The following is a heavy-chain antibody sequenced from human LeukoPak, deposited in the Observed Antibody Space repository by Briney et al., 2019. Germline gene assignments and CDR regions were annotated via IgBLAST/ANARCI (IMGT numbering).Heavy chain of an antibody. CDR1: GGSFSGYY. CDR3: GRRSVRGVIKY. V-gene: IGHV4-34*01. Sequence: PSETLSLTCAVYGGSFSGYYWTWIRQPPGKGLEWIGEMNHSGSANYNPSLKSRVTISVDTSKNQCSLKVTSVTAADTAVYYCGRRSVRGVIKYWGQGTLVTVSS. D-gene: IGHD3-10*01. J-gene: IGHJ4*02. CDR2: MNHSGSA.